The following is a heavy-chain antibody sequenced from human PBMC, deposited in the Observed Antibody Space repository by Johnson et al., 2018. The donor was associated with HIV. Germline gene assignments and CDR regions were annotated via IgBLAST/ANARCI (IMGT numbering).Heavy chain of an antibody. D-gene: IGHD4-23*01. Sequence: VQLVESGGGVVQPGGSLRLSCAASGFTFDDYTMHWVRQAPGKGLEWVSLISWDGGSTYYADSVEGRFTISRDNSKNTLYLQMNSLRAEDTAVYYCARDPGHGGRLYDAFDFRGQGTMVTVSS. CDR3: ARDPGHGGRLYDAFDF. CDR1: GFTFDDYT. CDR2: ISWDGGST. J-gene: IGHJ3*01. V-gene: IGHV3-43*01.